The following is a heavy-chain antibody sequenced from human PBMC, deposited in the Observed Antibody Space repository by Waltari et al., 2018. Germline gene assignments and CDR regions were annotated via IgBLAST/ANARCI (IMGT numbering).Heavy chain of an antibody. CDR1: GGSISSYY. CDR3: ARDRIGETLFDY. V-gene: IGHV4-59*01. D-gene: IGHD3-10*01. J-gene: IGHJ4*02. CDR2: IYYSGST. Sequence: QVQLQESGPGLVKPSETLSLTCTVSGGSISSYYWSWIRQPPGKGLEWIGYIYYSGSTNDNPSLKSRVTISVDTSKNQFSLKLSSVTAADTAVYYCARDRIGETLFDYWGQGTLVTVSS.